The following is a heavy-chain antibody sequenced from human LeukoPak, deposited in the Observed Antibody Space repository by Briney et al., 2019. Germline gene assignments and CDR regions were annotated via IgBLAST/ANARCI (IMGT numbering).Heavy chain of an antibody. J-gene: IGHJ4*02. CDR1: GGTFSSYA. V-gene: IGHV1-69*01. CDR3: ARDLLPAALYFDY. Sequence: ASVKVSCKASGGTFSSYAISWVRQAPGQGLEWMGGIIPIFGTANYAQKFQGRVTITADESTSTAYMELSSLRSEDTAVYCCARDLLPAALYFDYWGQGTLVTVSS. D-gene: IGHD2-2*01. CDR2: IIPIFGTA.